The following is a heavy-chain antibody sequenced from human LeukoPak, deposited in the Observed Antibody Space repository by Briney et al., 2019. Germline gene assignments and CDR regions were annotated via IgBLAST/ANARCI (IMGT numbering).Heavy chain of an antibody. CDR2: ISGSGGST. D-gene: IGHD4-17*01. CDR1: GFTFSSYA. J-gene: IGHJ4*02. Sequence: GGSLRLSCAASGFTFSSYAMSWVRQAPGKGLEWVSVISGSGGSTYYADSVKGRFTISRDNSKDTLYLQMNSLRAEDTAVYYCAKATLTTRTPIDDWGQGTLVTVSS. V-gene: IGHV3-23*01. CDR3: AKATLTTRTPIDD.